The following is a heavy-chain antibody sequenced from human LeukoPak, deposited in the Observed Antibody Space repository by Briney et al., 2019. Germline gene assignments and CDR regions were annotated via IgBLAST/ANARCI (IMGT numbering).Heavy chain of an antibody. D-gene: IGHD3-22*01. Sequence: SETLSLTCAVYGGSFSGYYWSWIRQPPGKGLEWIGEINHSGSTNYNPSLKSRVTISVDTSKNQFSLKLSSVTAADTAVYFCARPSLYDCSGSFDYWGQGTLVTVSS. V-gene: IGHV4-34*01. CDR2: INHSGST. J-gene: IGHJ4*02. CDR1: GGSFSGYY. CDR3: ARPSLYDCSGSFDY.